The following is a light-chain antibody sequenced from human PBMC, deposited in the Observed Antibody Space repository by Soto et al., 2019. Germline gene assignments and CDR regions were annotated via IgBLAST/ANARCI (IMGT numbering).Light chain of an antibody. J-gene: IGLJ2*01. CDR2: DVN. CDR3: ASYTRTTTLV. CDR1: ISDIGGYNF. V-gene: IGLV2-14*01. Sequence: QSALTQPASVSGSPGQSITISCTGTISDIGGYNFISWYQHHPGKAPKLVIYDVNNRPSGISYRFSGSKSGNTASRTISGLQAEDEADYYCASYTRTTTLVFGGGTKVTVL.